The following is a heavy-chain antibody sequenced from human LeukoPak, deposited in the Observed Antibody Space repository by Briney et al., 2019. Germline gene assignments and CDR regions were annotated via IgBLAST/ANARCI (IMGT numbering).Heavy chain of an antibody. CDR2: INPNSGGT. CDR3: ARWATYYYGSGSSTYGMDV. D-gene: IGHD3-10*01. CDR1: GYTFTGYY. J-gene: IGHJ6*02. Sequence: ASVKVSCKASGYTFTGYYMHWVRQAPGQGLEWMVWINPNSGGTNYAQKFQGWVTMTRDTSISTAYMELSRLRSDDTAVYYCARWATYYYGSGSSTYGMDVWGQGTTVTVSS. V-gene: IGHV1-2*04.